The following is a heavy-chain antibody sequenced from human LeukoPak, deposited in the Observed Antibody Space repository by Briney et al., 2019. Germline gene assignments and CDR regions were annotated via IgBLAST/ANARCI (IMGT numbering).Heavy chain of an antibody. Sequence: PSETLSLTCAVYGGSFSGYYWSWIRQPPGKGLEWIGEINHSGSTNYNPSLKRRVTISVDTSKNQVSLKLSSVTAADTAVYYCARGPMSAYYDFWSGRDYNWFDPWGQGTLVTVSS. V-gene: IGHV4-34*01. CDR3: ARGPMSAYYDFWSGRDYNWFDP. J-gene: IGHJ5*02. CDR2: INHSGST. D-gene: IGHD3-3*01. CDR1: GGSFSGYY.